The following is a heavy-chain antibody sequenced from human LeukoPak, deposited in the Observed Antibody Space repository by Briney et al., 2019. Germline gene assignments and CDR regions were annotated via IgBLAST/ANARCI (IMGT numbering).Heavy chain of an antibody. V-gene: IGHV3-48*01. J-gene: IGHJ3*02. CDR1: GFTFSSYS. Sequence: PGGSLRLSCAASGFTFSSYSMNWVRQAPGKGLEWVSYISSSSSTIYYADSVKGRFTISRDNAKNSLYLQMNSLRAEDTAVYYCARDGDDSSVDAFDIWGQGTMATVSS. CDR2: ISSSSSTI. D-gene: IGHD3-22*01. CDR3: ARDGDDSSVDAFDI.